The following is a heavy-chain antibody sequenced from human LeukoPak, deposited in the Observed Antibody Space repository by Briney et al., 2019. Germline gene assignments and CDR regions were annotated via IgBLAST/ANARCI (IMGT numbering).Heavy chain of an antibody. CDR1: GFTFSSYG. CDR3: ARETVRNYFDY. Sequence: PGGSLRLSCAASGFTFSSYGMNWVRQAPGKGLEWVSYISSSGTTIYYADSVKGRFTISRDNAKNSLYLQMNSLRAEDTAVYYCARETVRNYFDYWGQGTLVTVSS. CDR2: ISSSGTTI. D-gene: IGHD4-17*01. J-gene: IGHJ4*02. V-gene: IGHV3-48*03.